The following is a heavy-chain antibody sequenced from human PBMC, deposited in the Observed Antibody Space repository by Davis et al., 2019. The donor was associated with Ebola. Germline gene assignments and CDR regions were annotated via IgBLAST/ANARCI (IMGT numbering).Heavy chain of an antibody. Sequence: ASVKVSCKASGYTFTSYGISWVRQAPGQGLEWMGWISAYNGNTNYAQKFQGRVTMTTDTSTSTAYMELRSLRSDDTAVYYCARTVFEHYYYYGMDVWGQGTTVTVSS. CDR1: GYTFTSYG. V-gene: IGHV1-18*01. CDR3: ARTVFEHYYYYGMDV. J-gene: IGHJ6*02. D-gene: IGHD3-9*01. CDR2: ISAYNGNT.